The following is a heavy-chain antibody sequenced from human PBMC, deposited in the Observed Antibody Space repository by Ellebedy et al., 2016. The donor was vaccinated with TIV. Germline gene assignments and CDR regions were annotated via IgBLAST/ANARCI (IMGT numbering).Heavy chain of an antibody. Sequence: MPGGSLRLSCAASGFTFSSYAMSWVRQTPGKGLEWIGEIFHLGTTNYSPSLKSRVTLSLDKSKNQFSLKMTSVSAADTAVYYCTRGLSSAWYGDDDSWGRGIQVTVSS. J-gene: IGHJ5*01. D-gene: IGHD6-19*01. CDR1: GFTFSSYAM. CDR2: IFHLGTT. V-gene: IGHV4-4*02. CDR3: TRGLSSAWYGDDDS.